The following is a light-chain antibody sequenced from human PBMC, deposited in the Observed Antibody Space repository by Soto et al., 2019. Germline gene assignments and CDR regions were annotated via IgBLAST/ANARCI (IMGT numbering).Light chain of an antibody. V-gene: IGKV1-12*01. Sequence: DIQMAQSPSSVSASVGDRVTITCRASQAISGWLAWHQQKPGKAPKLLIYAATTLHSGVPSRFSGSASGTDFTLTISSLQPEDFATYYCQQGHTFPLTFGGGTKVDIK. CDR3: QQGHTFPLT. CDR1: QAISGW. CDR2: AAT. J-gene: IGKJ4*01.